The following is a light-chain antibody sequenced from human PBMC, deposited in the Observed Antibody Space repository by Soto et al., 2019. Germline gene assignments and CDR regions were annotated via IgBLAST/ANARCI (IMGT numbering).Light chain of an antibody. Sequence: EIVMTQSPATQSVSPGERASLSCRASQPVSSNFAWYRQKPGQAPTLVIYRASTRATGIPARFSGSGSGTEFTLTFSSLQSEDFAVYYCQQYNNWPYTFGQGTKLEIK. V-gene: IGKV3-15*01. CDR3: QQYNNWPYT. J-gene: IGKJ2*01. CDR2: RAS. CDR1: QPVSSN.